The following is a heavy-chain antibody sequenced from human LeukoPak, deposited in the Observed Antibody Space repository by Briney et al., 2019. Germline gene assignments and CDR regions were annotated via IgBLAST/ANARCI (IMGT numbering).Heavy chain of an antibody. CDR2: ISYDGDTQ. Sequence: PGRSLRLSRAASGFIFSSYGMHWVRQAPGKGPEWVAVISYDGDTQYYADSVKGRFTISRDNSKNTLYLQMNSLRVEDTAVYYCAKFGTMIRGLILTSHFDYWGQGTLVTVSS. D-gene: IGHD3-10*01. CDR3: AKFGTMIRGLILTSHFDY. J-gene: IGHJ4*02. V-gene: IGHV3-30*18. CDR1: GFIFSSYG.